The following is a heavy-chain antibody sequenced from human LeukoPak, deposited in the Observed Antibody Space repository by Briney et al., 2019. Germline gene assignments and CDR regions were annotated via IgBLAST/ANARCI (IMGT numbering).Heavy chain of an antibody. V-gene: IGHV4-59*01. J-gene: IGHJ4*02. Sequence: SETLPLTCTVSGGSISNYYWSWIRQPPGKGLEWIGYIYYSGSTNYNPSFKSRVTISVDTSKNQFSLKLSSVTAADTAVYYCARGGGYLDYWGQGTLVTVSS. CDR2: IYYSGST. D-gene: IGHD3-16*01. CDR1: GGSISNYY. CDR3: ARGGGYLDY.